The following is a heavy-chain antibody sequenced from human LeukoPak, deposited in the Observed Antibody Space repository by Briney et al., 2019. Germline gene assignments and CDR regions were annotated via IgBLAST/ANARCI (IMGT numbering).Heavy chain of an antibody. D-gene: IGHD1-1*01. CDR3: ARDSGGTAYFDY. V-gene: IGHV3-23*01. CDR1: QFTSTNYV. Sequence: GGSLRLSCAASQFTSTNYVMNWVRQAPGKGLELISTINDNGGRTFYTDSVKGRFTISRDNSKNMVFLQMNSLRAEDTAVYYCARDSGGTAYFDYWGQGTLVTVSS. J-gene: IGHJ4*02. CDR2: INDNGGRT.